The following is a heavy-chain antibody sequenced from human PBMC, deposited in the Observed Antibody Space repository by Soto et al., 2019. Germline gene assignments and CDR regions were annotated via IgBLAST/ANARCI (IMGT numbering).Heavy chain of an antibody. V-gene: IGHV4-34*01. CDR1: GGSFSGYY. Sequence: SETLSLTCAVYGGSFSGYYWSGIRQPPGKGLEWNGEINHSGSTNYNPSLKSRVTISVDTSKNQFSLKLSSVTAADTAVYYCARNRPYYDILTGYYYYYGMDVWGQGTTVTVSS. CDR3: ARNRPYYDILTGYYYYYGMDV. D-gene: IGHD3-9*01. J-gene: IGHJ6*02. CDR2: INHSGST.